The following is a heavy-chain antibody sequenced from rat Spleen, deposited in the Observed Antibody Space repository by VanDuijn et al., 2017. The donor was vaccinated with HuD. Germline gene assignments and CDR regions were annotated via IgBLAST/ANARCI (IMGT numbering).Heavy chain of an antibody. J-gene: IGHJ2*01. CDR2: ISYEGSST. CDR1: GFTFSDYY. V-gene: IGHV5-22*01. D-gene: IGHD1-12*02. CDR3: SRAGDGSYYAYFDY. Sequence: EVQLVESGGGLVQPGRSLKLSCAASGFTFSDYYMAWVRQAPKKGLEWVASISYEGSSTYYGDSVKGRFTISRDNAKSTLYLQMNSLRSEDTATYYCSRAGDGSYYAYFDYWGQGVMVTVSS.